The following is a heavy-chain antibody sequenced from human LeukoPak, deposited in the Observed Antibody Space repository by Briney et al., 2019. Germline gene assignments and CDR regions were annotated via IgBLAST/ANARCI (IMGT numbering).Heavy chain of an antibody. J-gene: IGHJ4*02. Sequence: GASVKVSCKASGGTFSSYAISWVRQAPGQGLEWMGRIIPILGIANYAQKFQGRVTITADKSTSTAYMELSSLRSEDTAVYYCASGGGTYYFDYWGQGTLVTVSS. V-gene: IGHV1-69*04. CDR3: ASGGGTYYFDY. CDR1: GGTFSSYA. D-gene: IGHD3-16*01. CDR2: IIPILGIA.